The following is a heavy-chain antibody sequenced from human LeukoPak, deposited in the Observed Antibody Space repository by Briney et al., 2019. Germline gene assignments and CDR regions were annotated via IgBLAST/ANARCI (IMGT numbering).Heavy chain of an antibody. V-gene: IGHV4-59*08. CDR1: GGSISSCY. Sequence: SETLSLTCTVSGGSISSCYWSWIRQPPGKGLEWIGYIYYSGSTNYNPSLKSRVTISVDTSKNQFSLKLSSVTAADTAVYYCARLPVEYCTNGVCHGFDYWGQGTLVTVSS. CDR2: IYYSGST. CDR3: ARLPVEYCTNGVCHGFDY. J-gene: IGHJ4*02. D-gene: IGHD2-8*01.